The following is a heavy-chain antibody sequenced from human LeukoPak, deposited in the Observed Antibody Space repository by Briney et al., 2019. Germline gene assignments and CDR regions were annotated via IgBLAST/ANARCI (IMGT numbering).Heavy chain of an antibody. V-gene: IGHV3-21*01. CDR3: ACRYCTNGLCPFDY. CDR1: VNTLSGHS. D-gene: IGHD2-8*01. Sequence: PGGSLRLSRAPSVNTLSGHSINGVRPPPGRGLGGVSCISSSGSYIHYADAVKGRFTNTRDNAENSLYLKMDSQRAEDTAVYYCACRYCTNGLCPFDYWGQGTLVTVSS. J-gene: IGHJ4*02. CDR2: ISSSGSYI.